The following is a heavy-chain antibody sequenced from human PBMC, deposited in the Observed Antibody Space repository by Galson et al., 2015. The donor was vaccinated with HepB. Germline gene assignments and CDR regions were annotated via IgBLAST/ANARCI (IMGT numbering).Heavy chain of an antibody. D-gene: IGHD3-22*01. CDR2: ISGSGGST. CDR1: GFTFSSYA. CDR3: AKDLHYYDSSGYVRFDY. Sequence: SLRLSCAASGFTFSSYAMSWVRQAPGKGLEWVSAISGSGGSTYYAGSVKGRFTISRDNSKNTLYLQMNSLRAEDTAVYYCAKDLHYYDSSGYVRFDYWGQGTLVTVSS. V-gene: IGHV3-23*01. J-gene: IGHJ4*02.